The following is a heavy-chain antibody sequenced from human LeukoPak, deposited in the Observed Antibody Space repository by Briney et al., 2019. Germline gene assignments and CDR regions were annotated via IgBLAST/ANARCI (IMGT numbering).Heavy chain of an antibody. V-gene: IGHV3-74*01. Sequence: GGSLRLSCAASGFTFSSYAMSWVRQAPGKGLVWVSRINSDGTRTSYADSVKGRFTISRDNAKNTLYLQMDSLRAEDTAVYYCARGYGDIDYWGQGTLVTVSS. CDR1: GFTFSSYA. D-gene: IGHD4-17*01. J-gene: IGHJ4*02. CDR3: ARGYGDIDY. CDR2: INSDGTRT.